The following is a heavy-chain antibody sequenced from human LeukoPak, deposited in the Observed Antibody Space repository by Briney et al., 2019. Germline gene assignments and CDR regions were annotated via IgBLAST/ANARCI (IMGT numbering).Heavy chain of an antibody. CDR3: ARDSWVEQWLVRSGYYFDY. CDR1: GCTFSSYA. V-gene: IGHV1-18*01. Sequence: ASVKVSCEASGCTFSSYAISWVRQAPGQGLEWMGWISAYNGNTNYAQKLQGRVTMTTDTYTSTAYMELRSLRSDDTAVYYCARDSWVEQWLVRSGYYFDYWGQGTLVTVSS. J-gene: IGHJ4*02. CDR2: ISAYNGNT. D-gene: IGHD6-19*01.